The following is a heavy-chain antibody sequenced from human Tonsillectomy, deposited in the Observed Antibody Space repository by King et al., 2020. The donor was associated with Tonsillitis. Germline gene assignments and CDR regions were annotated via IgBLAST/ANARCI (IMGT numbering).Heavy chain of an antibody. J-gene: IGHJ4*02. CDR1: GFSFSYSD. Sequence: QRQLVQSGGGAVQPGKSLRLSCAASGFSFSYSDIHWVRQAPGKGLEWVALISYDGISEFYADSVKGRFTISRDNSKNTLYLQMNGLRADGTAVYYCAKESRFSSATFDYWGQGTLVSVSS. CDR2: ISYDGISE. CDR3: AKESRFSSATFDY. D-gene: IGHD3-3*01. V-gene: IGHV3-30*18.